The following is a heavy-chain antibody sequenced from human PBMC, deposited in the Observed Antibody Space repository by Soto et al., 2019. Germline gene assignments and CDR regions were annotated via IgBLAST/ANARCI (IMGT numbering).Heavy chain of an antibody. CDR1: GGSISSSSYY. Sequence: SETLSLTCTVSGGSISSSSYYWGGIRQPPGKGLERIGRIYYSGSTYYNKSLKSRVTISVDTSKNQFSLKLSSVTAADTAVYYCARQPRPYYDILTGYNLWRGSFDYWGQGTLVTVSS. V-gene: IGHV4-39*01. J-gene: IGHJ4*02. D-gene: IGHD3-9*01. CDR2: IYYSGST. CDR3: ARQPRPYYDILTGYNLWRGSFDY.